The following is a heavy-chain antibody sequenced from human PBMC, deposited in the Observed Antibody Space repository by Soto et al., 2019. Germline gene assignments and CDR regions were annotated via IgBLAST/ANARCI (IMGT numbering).Heavy chain of an antibody. V-gene: IGHV1-46*01. J-gene: IGHJ4*02. CDR3: ARDVVGGSYDGGGNLDY. CDR1: GYTFTSYY. D-gene: IGHD1-26*01. Sequence: QVQLVQSGAEVKKPGASVKVSCKASGYTFTSYYMHWVRQAPGQGLEWMGIINPSGGSTSYAQKFQGRVTMTRDTSTSTVYMELSSLRSEDTAVYYCARDVVGGSYDGGGNLDYWGQGTLVTVSS. CDR2: INPSGGST.